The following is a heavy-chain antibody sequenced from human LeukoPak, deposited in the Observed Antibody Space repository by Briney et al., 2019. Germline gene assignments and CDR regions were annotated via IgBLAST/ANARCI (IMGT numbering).Heavy chain of an antibody. V-gene: IGHV1-69*04. J-gene: IGHJ4*02. CDR1: GGTFNSYA. Sequence: SVTVSCEPSGGTFNSYAIRWVRQAPGHALEWMGRIIRILGIANYEQKFQGKVKITADKYTRTAYMELSSLGSEDTAVYYCAILQYYYYYWGEGTMVSVSS. CDR3: AILQYYYYY. CDR2: IIRILGIA. D-gene: IGHD4-11*01.